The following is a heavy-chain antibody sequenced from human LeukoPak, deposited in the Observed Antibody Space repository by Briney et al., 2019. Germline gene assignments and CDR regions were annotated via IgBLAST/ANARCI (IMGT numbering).Heavy chain of an antibody. CDR3: ARGFRSNPHDAFDI. J-gene: IGHJ3*02. V-gene: IGHV3-NL1*01. CDR2: LYSAGST. D-gene: IGHD1-26*01. Sequence: PGGSLRLSCSASGFDFRMYAMHWVRQAPGKGLEWVSLLYSAGSTYYADSVTGRFTISRDNSQNTLYLQMNSLRPDDTAVYYCARGFRSNPHDAFDIWGQGTMVTVSS. CDR1: GFDFRMYA.